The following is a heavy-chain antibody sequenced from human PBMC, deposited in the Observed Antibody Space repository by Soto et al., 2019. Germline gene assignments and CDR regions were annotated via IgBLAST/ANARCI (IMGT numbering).Heavy chain of an antibody. J-gene: IGHJ3*01. CDR3: ARLYAGTDAFEA. D-gene: IGHD6-13*01. V-gene: IGHV4-31*03. Sequence: QVQLHESGPGLVKPLETLSLTCTVSGGSITNDGSYWSWVRQHPGKGLEWIGYIYDAGTTYRNPSLKSRLSMSVDTSRKRFSLEMTSVTAADTAVYYCARLYAGTDAFEAWGQGTMVTVSS. CDR1: GGSITNDGSY. CDR2: IYDAGTT.